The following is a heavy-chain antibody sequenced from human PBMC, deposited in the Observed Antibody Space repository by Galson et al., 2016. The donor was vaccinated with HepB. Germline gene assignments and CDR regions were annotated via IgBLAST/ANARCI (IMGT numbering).Heavy chain of an antibody. V-gene: IGHV3-43*02. CDR1: GFTFDDYA. CDR3: AKDFNFCDRSTSGTIYN. Sequence: SLRLSCAASGFTFDDYAMHWVRQGPGEGLEWVSLISGDGDSTYYADYVKGRFTISRDNSKNSLYLQMNSLRTEDTALYYCAKDFNFCDRSTSGTIYNWGQGTLVTVSS. J-gene: IGHJ4*02. D-gene: IGHD1/OR15-1a*01. CDR2: ISGDGDST.